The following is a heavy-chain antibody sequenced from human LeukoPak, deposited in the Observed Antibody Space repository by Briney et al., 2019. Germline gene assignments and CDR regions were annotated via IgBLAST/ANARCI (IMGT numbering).Heavy chain of an antibody. CDR3: AKDFGLGSGSRTSLSYYFDF. CDR2: MSYDGNNR. V-gene: IGHV3-30*18. D-gene: IGHD1-26*01. Sequence: GGSLRLSCLASGFTFSSYAMHWVRQAPGKGLEWVAVMSYDGNNRYYTDSVKGRFTFSRDNSKNTLYLQMNSLRAEDTAVYFCAKDFGLGSGSRTSLSYYFDFWGQGTLVTVSS. CDR1: GFTFSSYA. J-gene: IGHJ4*02.